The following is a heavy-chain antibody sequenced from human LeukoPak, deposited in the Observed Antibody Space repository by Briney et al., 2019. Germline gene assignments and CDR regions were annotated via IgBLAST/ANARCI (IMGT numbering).Heavy chain of an antibody. CDR3: AKGTYYYDSSGYSHGANFDY. Sequence: GESLKISCKGSGYSFTSYWIGWVRQMPGKGLEWMGIIYPGDSDTRYSPSFQGQVTISADKSFSTAYLQWSSLEASDTAMYYYAKGTYYYDSSGYSHGANFDYWGQGTLVTVSS. D-gene: IGHD3-22*01. CDR1: GYSFTSYW. CDR2: IYPGDSDT. V-gene: IGHV5-51*01. J-gene: IGHJ4*02.